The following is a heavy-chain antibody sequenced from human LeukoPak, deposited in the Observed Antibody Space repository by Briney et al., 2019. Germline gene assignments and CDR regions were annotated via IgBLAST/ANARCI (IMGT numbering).Heavy chain of an antibody. CDR2: RSGT. Sequence: GGSLRLSCEASGFTFNTCAMSWVRQAPGKGLEWVSARSGTYYADSVKGRFTISRDNSKNTLYLQMNSLRVDDTALYYCAKTTAGYSSGQYPAWPIDYWGPGTQVTVSS. D-gene: IGHD6-19*01. CDR1: GFTFNTCA. V-gene: IGHV3-23*01. J-gene: IGHJ4*02. CDR3: AKTTAGYSSGQYPAWPIDY.